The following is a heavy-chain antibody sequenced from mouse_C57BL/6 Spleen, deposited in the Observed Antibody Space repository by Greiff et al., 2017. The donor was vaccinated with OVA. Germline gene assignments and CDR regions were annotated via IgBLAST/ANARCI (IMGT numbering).Heavy chain of an antibody. V-gene: IGHV5-17*01. D-gene: IGHD4-1*01. CDR1: GFTFSDYG. CDR2: ISSGSSTI. J-gene: IGHJ3*01. CDR3: ARRANWDEFAY. Sequence: EVHLVESGGGLVKPGGSLKLSCAASGFTFSDYGMHWVRQAPEKGLEWVAYISSGSSTIYYADTVKGRFTISRDNAKNTLFLQMTSLRSEDTAMYYCARRANWDEFAYWGQGTLVTVSA.